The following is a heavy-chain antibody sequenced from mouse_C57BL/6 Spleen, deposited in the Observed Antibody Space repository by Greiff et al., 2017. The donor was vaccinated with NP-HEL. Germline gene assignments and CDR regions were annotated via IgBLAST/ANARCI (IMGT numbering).Heavy chain of an antibody. V-gene: IGHV2-3*01. D-gene: IGHD2-4*01. CDR2: IWGDGST. CDR1: GFSLTSYG. Sequence: QVQLKQSGPGLVAPSQSLSITCTVSGFSLTSYGVSWVRQPPGKGLEWLGVIWGDGSTNYYPAPISRRSISKDNSKSQVFLKLSSLQTDDTATYYCAKPLYYDVPSFAYWGQGTLVTVSA. CDR3: AKPLYYDVPSFAY. J-gene: IGHJ3*01.